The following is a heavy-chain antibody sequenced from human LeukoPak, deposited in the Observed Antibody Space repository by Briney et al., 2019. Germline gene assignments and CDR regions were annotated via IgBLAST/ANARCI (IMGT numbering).Heavy chain of an antibody. CDR2: PRGNGDT. Sequence: PGGSLRLSCAASGFTSSSYAMSWVREAPARGLEWVSSPRGNGDTFYADSVKGRFTLSRDESRNTVYLHLNNLRVEDTAVYYCAKASWVASADAVLWGQGTVVTVSS. D-gene: IGHD3-16*01. V-gene: IGHV3-23*01. CDR1: GFTSSSYA. J-gene: IGHJ4*02. CDR3: AKASWVASADAVL.